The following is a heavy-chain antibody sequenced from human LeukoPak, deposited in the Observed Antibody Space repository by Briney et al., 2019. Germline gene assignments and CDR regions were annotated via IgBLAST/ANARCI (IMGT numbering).Heavy chain of an antibody. D-gene: IGHD2-8*01. Sequence: ASVKVSCKASGHTFTGYYMHWVRQAPGQGLEWMGWINPNSGGTNYAQKFQGRVTMTRDTSISTAYMELSRLRSDDTAVYYCARDGPGYCTNGVCYDYWGQGTLVTVPS. CDR2: INPNSGGT. CDR3: ARDGPGYCTNGVCYDY. V-gene: IGHV1-2*02. CDR1: GHTFTGYY. J-gene: IGHJ4*02.